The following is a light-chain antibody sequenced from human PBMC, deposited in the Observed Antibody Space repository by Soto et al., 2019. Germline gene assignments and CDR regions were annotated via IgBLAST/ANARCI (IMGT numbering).Light chain of an antibody. CDR2: KAS. CDR1: QSFSNW. J-gene: IGKJ1*01. V-gene: IGKV1-5*03. CDR3: QQYNTFSSL. Sequence: DIQMTQSPSTLSASVGDRVTITCRARQSFSNWLAWYQQRPGKAPKHLIDKASSLEGGVPSRCSGSGSGTQFALTISRLQTDDVAAYCCQQYNTFSSLFGQATKVE.